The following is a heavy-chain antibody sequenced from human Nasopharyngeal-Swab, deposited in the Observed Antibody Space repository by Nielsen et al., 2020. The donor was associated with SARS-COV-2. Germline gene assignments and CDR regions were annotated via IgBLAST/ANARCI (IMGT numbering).Heavy chain of an antibody. J-gene: IGHJ6*02. V-gene: IGHV1-69*13. D-gene: IGHD3-10*01. Sequence: SVKVSCKASGGTFSSYAISWVRQAPGQGLGWMGGIIPIFGTANYAQKFQGRVTITADESTSTAYMELSSLRSEDTAVYYCARGGYYGSGSYFHYYYGMDVWGQGTTVTVSS. CDR2: IIPIFGTA. CDR1: GGTFSSYA. CDR3: ARGGYYGSGSYFHYYYGMDV.